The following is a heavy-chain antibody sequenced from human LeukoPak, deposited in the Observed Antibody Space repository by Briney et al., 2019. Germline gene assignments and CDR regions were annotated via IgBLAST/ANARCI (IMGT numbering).Heavy chain of an antibody. D-gene: IGHD6-13*01. CDR3: ARVPSSFRVE. CDR1: GFTFSDFY. J-gene: IGHJ4*02. V-gene: IGHV3-11*01. Sequence: GGSLRLSCAASGFTFSDFYMSWIRQTPGKGLEWVSSITETGSTIYYADSVKGRFTISRDNVKNSLFLQMNSLRVEDTAVYYCARVPSSFRVERGQGTLVSVSS. CDR2: ITETGSTI.